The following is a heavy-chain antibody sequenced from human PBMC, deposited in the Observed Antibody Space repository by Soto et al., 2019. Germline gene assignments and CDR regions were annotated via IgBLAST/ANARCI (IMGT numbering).Heavy chain of an antibody. V-gene: IGHV1-69*13. D-gene: IGHD6-6*01. Sequence: GASVQVSCKPSAATFSSYAISWVRQAPGQGLEWMGGIIPIFGTANYAQKFQGRVTITADESTSTAYMELSSLRSEDTAVYYCAREWFSSSSAGGFEPWGQGTLVTVSS. CDR1: AATFSSYA. CDR2: IIPIFGTA. CDR3: AREWFSSSSAGGFEP. J-gene: IGHJ5*02.